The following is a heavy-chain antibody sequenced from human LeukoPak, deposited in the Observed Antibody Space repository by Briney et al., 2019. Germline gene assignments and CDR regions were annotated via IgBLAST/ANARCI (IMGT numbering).Heavy chain of an antibody. CDR2: MNPNSGNT. D-gene: IGHD6-19*01. J-gene: IGHJ4*02. Sequence: VASVKVSCKASGYTFTSYDINWVRQATGQGLEWMGWMNPNSGNTGYAQKFQGRVTITRNTSISTAYMELSSLRSEDTAVYYCARGRDSSPLGFVDYWGQGTLVTVSS. CDR1: GYTFTSYD. V-gene: IGHV1-8*03. CDR3: ARGRDSSPLGFVDY.